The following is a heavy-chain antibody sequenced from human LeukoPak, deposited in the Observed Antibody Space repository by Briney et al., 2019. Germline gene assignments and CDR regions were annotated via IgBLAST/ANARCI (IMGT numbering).Heavy chain of an antibody. CDR3: ARDSTYGDYDRRGAFDI. V-gene: IGHV4-30-4*01. Sequence: PSQILSLTCTVSGGSISSGDYYWSWIRQPPGTGLEWIGYIYYSGSTYYNPSLKSRVTISVDTSKNQFSLKLSSVTAADTAVYYCARDSTYGDYDRRGAFDIWGQGTMVTVSS. D-gene: IGHD4-17*01. J-gene: IGHJ3*02. CDR1: GGSISSGDYY. CDR2: IYYSGST.